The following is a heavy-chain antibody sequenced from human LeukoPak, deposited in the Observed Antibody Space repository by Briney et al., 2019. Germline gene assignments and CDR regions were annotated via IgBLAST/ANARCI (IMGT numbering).Heavy chain of an antibody. CDR2: IHSSGRS. CDR1: GGSIRSFY. D-gene: IGHD3-22*01. J-gene: IGHJ4*02. CDR3: ARSRNSYDTSGYYSFDY. Sequence: SETLSLTCTASGGSIRSFYWSWIRQPPGKALEWIGFIHSSGRSNYNPSLRSRGIMSVDTSENQVSLSLSSVTAADTAIYYCARSRNSYDTSGYYSFDYWGQGTLVTVSS. V-gene: IGHV4-59*01.